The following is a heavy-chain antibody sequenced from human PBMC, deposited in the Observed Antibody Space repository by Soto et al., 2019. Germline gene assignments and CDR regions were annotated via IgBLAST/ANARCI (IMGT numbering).Heavy chain of an antibody. CDR1: GYAFISHG. CDR2: INPYNGNT. CDR3: ARSPRISRAGDV. J-gene: IGHJ6*04. V-gene: IGHV1-18*01. Sequence: QVHMEQSGAEVRRPGASLNVSCKASGYAFISHGVSWVRQAPGQGLEWMGWINPYNGNTNYAQKFQGRVTLTTDKTTSTAYMQLTRLRAEDAAIYYCARSPRISRAGDVWGKGTAVVVSS.